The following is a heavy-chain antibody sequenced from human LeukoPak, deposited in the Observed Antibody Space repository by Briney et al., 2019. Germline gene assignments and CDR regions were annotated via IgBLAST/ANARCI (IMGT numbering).Heavy chain of an antibody. CDR3: AKDSGGTHYYDSTAYGRTNNFDY. J-gene: IGHJ4*02. V-gene: IGHV3-30*18. CDR2: ISDDGSNK. Sequence: GGSLRLSCAASGFTFSHYGMHWVRQAPGKGLDWVAVISDDGSNKYYADSVRGRFTISRDNSKNTLYLQVNSLRAEDTAVYYCAKDSGGTHYYDSTAYGRTNNFDYWGQGTLVTVSS. D-gene: IGHD3-22*01. CDR1: GFTFSHYG.